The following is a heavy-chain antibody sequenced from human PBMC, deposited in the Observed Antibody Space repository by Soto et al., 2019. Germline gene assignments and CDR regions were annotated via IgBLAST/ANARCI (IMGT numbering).Heavy chain of an antibody. CDR1: GGSISSSSYY. CDR3: ARFVRGVNNYFDY. D-gene: IGHD3-10*01. CDR2: IYYSGST. V-gene: IGHV4-39*01. J-gene: IGHJ4*02. Sequence: SETLPLTCTVSGGSISSSSYYWGWIRQPPGKGLEWIGSIYYSGSTYYNPSLKSRVTISVDTSKNQFSLKLSSVTAADSAVYYCARFVRGVNNYFDYWGQGTLVTVSA.